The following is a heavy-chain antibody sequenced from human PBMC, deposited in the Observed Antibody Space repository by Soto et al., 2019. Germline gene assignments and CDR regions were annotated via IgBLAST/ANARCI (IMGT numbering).Heavy chain of an antibody. V-gene: IGHV4-31*03. CDR3: ARSLEWLFHKEGFDY. CDR2: IYYSGST. CDR1: GCSIGSGGYF. Sequence: SETLSLTCTVSGCSIGSGGYFWSWIRQHPGRGLEWIGYIYYSGSTYYTPSLKSRVTISRDTSTSTAYMELRSLRSDDTAVYYCARSLEWLFHKEGFDYWGQGTLVTVSS. D-gene: IGHD3-3*01. J-gene: IGHJ4*02.